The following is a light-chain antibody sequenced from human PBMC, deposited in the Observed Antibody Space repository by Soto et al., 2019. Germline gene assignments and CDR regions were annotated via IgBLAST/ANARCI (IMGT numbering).Light chain of an antibody. CDR1: SSNIGINA. CDR2: SDN. V-gene: IGLV1-44*01. Sequence: QSVLTQSPSASGTPGQRVTISCSGSSSNIGINAVNWYQQLPGTAPKLLIYSDNQRPSGVPDRFSGSKSGTSASLAISGLRSEDEDDYYCAAWDDSLNSFFFGTGTKVTVL. J-gene: IGLJ1*01. CDR3: AAWDDSLNSFF.